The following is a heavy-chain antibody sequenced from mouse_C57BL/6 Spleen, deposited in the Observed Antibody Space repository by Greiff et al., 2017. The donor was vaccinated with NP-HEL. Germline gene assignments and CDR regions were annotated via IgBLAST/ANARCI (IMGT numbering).Heavy chain of an antibody. CDR2: IRNKANGYTT. D-gene: IGHD2-2*01. Sequence: EVKLVESGGGLVQPGGSLSLSCAASGFTFTDYYMSWVRQPPGKALEWLGFIRNKANGYTTEYSASVKGRFTISRDNSQSILYLQMNALRAEDSATYYCASYMVTTYAMDYWGQGTSVTVSS. V-gene: IGHV7-3*01. CDR1: GFTFTDYY. J-gene: IGHJ4*01. CDR3: ASYMVTTYAMDY.